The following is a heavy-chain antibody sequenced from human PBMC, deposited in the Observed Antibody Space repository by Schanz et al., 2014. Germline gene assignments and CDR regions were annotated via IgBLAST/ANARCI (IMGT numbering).Heavy chain of an antibody. V-gene: IGHV1-69*02. D-gene: IGHD2-2*01. Sequence: QVQLVQSGAEVKKPGSSVKVSCKASRSTFSSSTISWVRQARGQGLEWVGRFIPILDVGNYAQQFQGRVTFTADKSTSTAYMELSSLRYEDTALYYCARGTMPGTFDIWGQGTMVTVSS. J-gene: IGHJ3*02. CDR3: ARGTMPGTFDI. CDR1: RSTFSSST. CDR2: FIPILDVG.